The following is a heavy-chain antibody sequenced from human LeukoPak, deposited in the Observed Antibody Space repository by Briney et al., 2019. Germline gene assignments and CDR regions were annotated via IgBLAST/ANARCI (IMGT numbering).Heavy chain of an antibody. J-gene: IGHJ4*02. CDR1: GFTFSSYS. CDR2: ISSSSSYI. D-gene: IGHD3-10*01. Sequence: GRSLRLSCAASGFTFSSYSMNWVRQAPGKGLEWVSSISSSSSYIYYADSVKGRFTISRDNAKNSLYLQMNSLRAEDTAVYYCARDSATMVRGVHDYWGQGTLVTVSS. V-gene: IGHV3-21*01. CDR3: ARDSATMVRGVHDY.